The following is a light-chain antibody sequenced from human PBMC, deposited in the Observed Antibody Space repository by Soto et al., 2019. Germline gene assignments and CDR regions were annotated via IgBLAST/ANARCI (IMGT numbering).Light chain of an antibody. J-gene: IGLJ1*01. CDR3: CSFAGSRTLVV. CDR1: SSDIGAYDY. V-gene: IGLV2-14*01. CDR2: EVN. Sequence: QSALTQPASLSGSPGQSITISCTGTSSDIGAYDYVSWFQQHPGKAPKLMISEVNNRPSGVSNRFSGSKSGNTAYLTISGLQAEDEADYYCCSFAGSRTLVVFGTGTKLTVL.